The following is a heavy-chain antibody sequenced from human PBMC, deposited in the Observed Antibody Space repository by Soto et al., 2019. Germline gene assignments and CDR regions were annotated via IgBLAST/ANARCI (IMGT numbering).Heavy chain of an antibody. D-gene: IGHD3-3*01. Sequence: PSETLSLTCTVSGGSISSYYWSWIRQPPGKGLEWIGDIYYSGSTNYNPSLKSRVTISVDTSKNQFSLKLSSVTAADTAVYYCARTYYDFWSGPKYFDYWGQGTLVTVSS. CDR3: ARTYYDFWSGPKYFDY. J-gene: IGHJ4*02. CDR1: GGSISSYY. V-gene: IGHV4-59*12. CDR2: IYYSGST.